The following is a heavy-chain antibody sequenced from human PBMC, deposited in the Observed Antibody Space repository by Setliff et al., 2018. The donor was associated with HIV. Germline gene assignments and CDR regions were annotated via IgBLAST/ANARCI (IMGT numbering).Heavy chain of an antibody. D-gene: IGHD3-22*01. CDR2: ISSSESAR. J-gene: IGHJ4*02. V-gene: IGHV3-48*03. Sequence: LSLSCAASGFSFSSSEMNWVRQAPGKGLEWVSYISSSESARFYAESVKGRFTISRDNAKKSLYLQMNSLRAEDTAVYYCARDKFPRYDDRRPYYFDYWGQGTLVTVSS. CDR1: GFSFSSSE. CDR3: ARDKFPRYDDRRPYYFDY.